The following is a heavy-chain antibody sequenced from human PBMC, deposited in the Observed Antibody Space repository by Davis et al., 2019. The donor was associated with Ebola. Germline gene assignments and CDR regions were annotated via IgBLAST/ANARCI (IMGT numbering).Heavy chain of an antibody. D-gene: IGHD3-16*01. Sequence: HTGGSLRLSCAASGFTFSNSWMSWVRHGPGEGLVWVSHINRDGTTTNYADSVKGRFTISRDNARNTLYLQMNSLRAEDTAVYYCMSLSGGSWGQGTLVTVSS. CDR3: MSLSGGS. V-gene: IGHV3-74*01. CDR1: GFTFSNSW. CDR2: INRDGTTT. J-gene: IGHJ5*02.